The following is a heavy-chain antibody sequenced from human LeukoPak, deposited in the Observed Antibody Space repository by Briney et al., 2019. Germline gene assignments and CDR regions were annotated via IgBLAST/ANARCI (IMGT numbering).Heavy chain of an antibody. CDR2: IYRGNT. CDR3: AAHAAISAAGTAPFDN. D-gene: IGHD6-13*01. V-gene: IGHV4-59*08. Sequence: KPSETLSLTCTVSGGSVNNYYWSWIRQPPGKGLDWIAYIYRGNTKYNPSLKSRVTISMDTSQNQISLKLISGTAADTAVYYCAAHAAISAAGTAPFDNWGQGMLVTVSS. J-gene: IGHJ4*02. CDR1: GGSVNNYY.